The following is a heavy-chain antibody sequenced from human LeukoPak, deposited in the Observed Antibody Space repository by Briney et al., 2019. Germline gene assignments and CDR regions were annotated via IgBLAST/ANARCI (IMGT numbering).Heavy chain of an antibody. Sequence: ASVKVSCKASGYTFTGYYMHWVRQAPGQGLEWMGWINPNSGGTNYAQKFQGRVTMTRDTSISTAYMELSRLRSDDTAVYYCARGGSSSWYFTVWFDPWGQGTWSPSPQ. CDR2: INPNSGGT. V-gene: IGHV1-2*02. J-gene: IGHJ5*02. CDR3: ARGGSSSWYFTVWFDP. D-gene: IGHD6-13*01. CDR1: GYTFTGYY.